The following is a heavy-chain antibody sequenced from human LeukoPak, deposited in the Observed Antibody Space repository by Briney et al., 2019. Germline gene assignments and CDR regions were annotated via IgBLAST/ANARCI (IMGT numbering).Heavy chain of an antibody. V-gene: IGHV4-4*07. J-gene: IGHJ4*02. D-gene: IGHD6-19*01. CDR3: ARVRGVAGTYAFDY. CDR1: GGSISSYY. Sequence: SETLSLTCTVSGGSISSYYWSWIRQPAGKGLEWIGRIYTSGSTNYNPSLKSRVTMSVDASKNQCSLKLSSVTAADTAVYYCARVRGVAGTYAFDYWGQGTLVTVSS. CDR2: IYTSGST.